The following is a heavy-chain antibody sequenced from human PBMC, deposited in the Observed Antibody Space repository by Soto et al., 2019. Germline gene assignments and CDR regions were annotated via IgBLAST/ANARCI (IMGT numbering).Heavy chain of an antibody. Sequence: ASVKVSCKASGYSFTDFAMHWVRLASGQRLEWMGWINADKGDTKYSPKFQGRVTITRDTSATTVYMELRSLRSEDTAVYYCARGPLSGVATIWDXANWFDPWGQGSLVTVSS. V-gene: IGHV1-3*01. J-gene: IGHJ5*02. CDR1: GYSFTDFA. D-gene: IGHD5-12*01. CDR2: INADKGDT. CDR3: ARGPLSGVATIWDXANWFDP.